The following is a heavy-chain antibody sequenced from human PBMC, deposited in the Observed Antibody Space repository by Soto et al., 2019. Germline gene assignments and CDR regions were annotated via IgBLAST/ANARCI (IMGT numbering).Heavy chain of an antibody. D-gene: IGHD3-9*01. CDR1: VYTFRQFY. J-gene: IGHJ4*02. Sequence: ASVKFTCKASVYTFRQFYITWVRQAPGQGLEWMGAISPHNRNTNYAEKFRGRVTMTTDTSTTTAYMELRSLRSDDTAVYYCARDEGGYDILTGYYKAHHFHQWGRGALVNISS. V-gene: IGHV1-18*01. CDR3: ARDEGGYDILTGYYKAHHFHQ. CDR2: ISPHNRNT.